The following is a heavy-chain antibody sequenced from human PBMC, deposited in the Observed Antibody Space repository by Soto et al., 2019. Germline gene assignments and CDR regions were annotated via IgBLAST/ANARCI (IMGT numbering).Heavy chain of an antibody. D-gene: IGHD1-1*01. CDR3: VRDGKKNLRDWFDT. J-gene: IGHJ5*02. Sequence: SETLSLTCTVSGASISGFYWSWIRKSAGKGLEWIGRIYATGTTDYNPSLKSRVMMSVDTSKKQFSLKLRSVTAADTAVYYCVRDGKKNLRDWFDTWGQGISVTVSS. CDR2: IYATGTT. V-gene: IGHV4-4*07. CDR1: GASISGFY.